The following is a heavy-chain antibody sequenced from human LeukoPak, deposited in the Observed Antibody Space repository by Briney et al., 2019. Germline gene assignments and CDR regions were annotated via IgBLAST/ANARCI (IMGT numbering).Heavy chain of an antibody. D-gene: IGHD2-2*01. CDR3: AKGMEWVVVPAALDV. V-gene: IGHV3-21*04. CDR1: GFTFSSYS. J-gene: IGHJ6*02. Sequence: GGSLRLSCAASGFTFSSYSMNWVRQAPGKGLEWVSSISSSSSYIYYADSVKGRFTISRDNSMDTLFLQMNSLRAEDTALYYCAKGMEWVVVPAALDVWGQGTTVTVSS. CDR2: ISSSSSYI.